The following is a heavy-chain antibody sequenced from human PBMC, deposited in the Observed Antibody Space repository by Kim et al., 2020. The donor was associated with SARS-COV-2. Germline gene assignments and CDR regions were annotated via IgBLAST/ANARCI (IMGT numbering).Heavy chain of an antibody. CDR1: GGTFSSYA. V-gene: IGHV1-69*04. Sequence: SVKVSCKASGGTFSSYAISWVRQAPGQGLEWMGRIIPILGIANYAQKFQGRVTITADKSTSTAYMELSSLRSEDTAVYYCASNVDTVIYYFDYWGQGTLVTVSS. D-gene: IGHD5-18*01. CDR2: IIPILGIA. J-gene: IGHJ4*02. CDR3: ASNVDTVIYYFDY.